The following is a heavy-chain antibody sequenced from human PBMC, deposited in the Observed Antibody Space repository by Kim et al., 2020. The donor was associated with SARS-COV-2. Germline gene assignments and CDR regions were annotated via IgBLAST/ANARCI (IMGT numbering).Heavy chain of an antibody. CDR3: AREEGESPNAFDI. J-gene: IGHJ3*02. Sequence: GGSLRLSCAASGFTFSSYGMHWVRQAPGKGLEWVAVIWYDGSNKYYADSVKGRFTISRDNSKNTLYLQMNSLRAEDTAVYYCAREEGESPNAFDIWGQGTMVTVSS. CDR2: IWYDGSNK. D-gene: IGHD3-10*01. CDR1: GFTFSSYG. V-gene: IGHV3-33*01.